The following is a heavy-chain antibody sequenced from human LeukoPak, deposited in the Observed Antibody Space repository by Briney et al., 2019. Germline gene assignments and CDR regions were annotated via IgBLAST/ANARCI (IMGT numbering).Heavy chain of an antibody. CDR2: ISGSGGST. CDR3: AKGGKFLQYFDY. V-gene: IGHV3-23*01. D-gene: IGHD1-26*01. CDR1: RFTFSSYA. Sequence: GGSLRLSCAASRFTFSSYAMSWVRQAPGKGLEWVSGISGSGGSTYYADSVKGRFTISRDNSKNTLYLQMNSLRADDTAVYYCAKGGKFLQYFDYWGQGTLVTVSS. J-gene: IGHJ4*02.